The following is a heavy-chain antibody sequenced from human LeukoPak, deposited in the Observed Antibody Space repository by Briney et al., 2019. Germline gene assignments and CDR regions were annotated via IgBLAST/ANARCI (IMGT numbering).Heavy chain of an antibody. J-gene: IGHJ4*02. D-gene: IGHD2-15*01. CDR2: IEEDGDKR. Sequence: GGCLRLSCAASGFTLSSYWMTWVRQPPGKGLEWVATIEEDGDKRYYVDSVKGRFTISRDNDKNSLYLQMNSLRAEDTAVYYCARDGVAYWGQGTLVIVSS. CDR1: GFTLSSYW. V-gene: IGHV3-7*03. CDR3: ARDGVAY.